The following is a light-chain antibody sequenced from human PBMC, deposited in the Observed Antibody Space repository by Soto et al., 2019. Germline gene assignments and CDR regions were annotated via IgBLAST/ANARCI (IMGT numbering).Light chain of an antibody. CDR2: GTS. Sequence: DIVLTQSPGTLSLSRGDRATLSCRASQSVTSGYLAWYQQKPGQAPRLLIYGTSSRATGIPDRFSGTVSGTNFTLTITRLEPEDFAVYYCQQYGRSPWTFGQGAKVEIK. CDR3: QQYGRSPWT. CDR1: QSVTSGY. J-gene: IGKJ1*01. V-gene: IGKV3-20*01.